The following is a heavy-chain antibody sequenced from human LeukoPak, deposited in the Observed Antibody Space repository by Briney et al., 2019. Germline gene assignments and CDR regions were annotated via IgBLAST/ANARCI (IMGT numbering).Heavy chain of an antibody. D-gene: IGHD6-13*01. Sequence: ASVKVSCKVSGYTLTELSMHWVRQAPGKGLEWMGGFDPEDGETIYAHKFQGRVTMTEDTSTDTAYMELSSLRSEDTAVYYCVRGDGIAAAVGYFDYWGQGTLVTVSS. V-gene: IGHV1-24*01. CDR3: VRGDGIAAAVGYFDY. CDR2: FDPEDGET. J-gene: IGHJ4*02. CDR1: GYTLTELS.